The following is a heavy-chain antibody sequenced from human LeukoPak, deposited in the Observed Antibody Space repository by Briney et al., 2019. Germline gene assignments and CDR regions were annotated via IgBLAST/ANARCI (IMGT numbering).Heavy chain of an antibody. J-gene: IGHJ6*02. D-gene: IGHD3-10*01. CDR1: GYSISSGYY. Sequence: SETLSLTCTVSGYSISSGYYWGWIRQPPGKGLEWIGSIYHSGSTYYNPSLKSRVTISVDTSKNQFSLKLSSVTAADTAVYYCARANYYSSGSYYGMDVWGQGTTVTVSS. CDR3: ARANYYSSGSYYGMDV. CDR2: IYHSGST. V-gene: IGHV4-38-2*02.